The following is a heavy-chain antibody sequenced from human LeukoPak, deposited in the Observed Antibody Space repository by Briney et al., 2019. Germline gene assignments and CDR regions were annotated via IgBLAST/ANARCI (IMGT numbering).Heavy chain of an antibody. Sequence: GGSLRLSCAASGFTFSSYEMNWVRQAPGKGLEWVSYISSSGSTIYYADSVKGRFTISRDNAKNSLYLQMNSLRAEDTAVYYCAREYTMVPSPPLDYWGQGTLVTVSS. D-gene: IGHD3-10*01. CDR1: GFTFSSYE. CDR2: ISSSGSTI. V-gene: IGHV3-48*03. CDR3: AREYTMVPSPPLDY. J-gene: IGHJ4*02.